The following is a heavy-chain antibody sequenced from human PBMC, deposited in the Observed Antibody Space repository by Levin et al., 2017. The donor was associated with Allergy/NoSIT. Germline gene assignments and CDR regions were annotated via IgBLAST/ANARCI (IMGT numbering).Heavy chain of an antibody. CDR3: ARGSYCSAGTCYSRLGY. Sequence: PGGSLRLSCAGSGFALSDSAMTWVRQAPGEGLVWVSGISDSGSSTYYAESVKGRFTISRDFSRNTVFLQMNNLNAEDTALYYCARGSYCSAGTCYSRLGYWGQGTLVTVSS. V-gene: IGHV3-23*01. J-gene: IGHJ4*02. CDR2: ISDSGSST. CDR1: GFALSDSA. D-gene: IGHD2-15*01.